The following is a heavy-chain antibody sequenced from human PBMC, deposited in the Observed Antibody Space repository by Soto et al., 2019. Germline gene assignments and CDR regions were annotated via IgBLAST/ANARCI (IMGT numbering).Heavy chain of an antibody. CDR2: IWYDGSQK. Sequence: QVPLVESGGGVVRPGTSLRLSCAASGINFSDYGIHWVRQAPGKGLEWVAVIWYDGSQKYYADSVRGRFTSSRDNXXXXXXXXXXXXXLXDTAXXXXEGRDDPFHVWGQGTIVTVSS. CDR1: GINFSDYG. CDR3: EGRDDPFHV. J-gene: IGHJ3*01. V-gene: IGHV3-33*01.